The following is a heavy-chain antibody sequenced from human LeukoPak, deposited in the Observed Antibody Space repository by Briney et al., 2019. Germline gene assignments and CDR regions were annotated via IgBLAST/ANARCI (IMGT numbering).Heavy chain of an antibody. CDR2: INPNSGGT. CDR1: GYTFTGYY. J-gene: IGHJ3*02. D-gene: IGHD2-2*01. Sequence: ASVKVSCKASGYTFTGYYMHWVRQAPGQGLEWMGWINPNSGGTNYAQKFQGRVTMTRDTSISTAYMELSRLRSDDTAVYYCALVVPAAIMSALDIWGQGTMVTVSS. V-gene: IGHV1-2*02. CDR3: ALVVPAAIMSALDI.